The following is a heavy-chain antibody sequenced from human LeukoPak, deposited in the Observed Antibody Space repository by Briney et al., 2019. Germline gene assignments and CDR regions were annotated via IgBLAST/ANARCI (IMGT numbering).Heavy chain of an antibody. CDR1: GGSFSGYY. V-gene: IGHV4-34*01. J-gene: IGHJ6*02. CDR2: INHSGST. CDR3: ARRGDGSGSYYTSISRKYYYYGMDV. D-gene: IGHD3-10*01. Sequence: SETLSLTCAVYGGSFSGYYWSWIRQPPGKGLEWIGEINHSGSTNYNPSLKSRVTISVDTSKNQFSLKLSSVTAADTAVYYCARRGDGSGSYYTSISRKYYYYGMDVWGQGTTVTVSS.